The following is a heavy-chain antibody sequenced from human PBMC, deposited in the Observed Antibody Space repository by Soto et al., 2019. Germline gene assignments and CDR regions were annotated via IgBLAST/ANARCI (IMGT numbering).Heavy chain of an antibody. D-gene: IGHD1-7*01. CDR1: GFTFSSYG. V-gene: IGHV3-30*03. CDR2: ISYDGSNK. CDR3: AIETPTDGTTPAFHY. J-gene: IGHJ4*02. Sequence: QVQLVESGGGVVQPGRSLRLSCAASGFTFSSYGMHWVRQAPGKGLEWVAVISYDGSNKYYADSVKGRFTISRDNSKNTRYLQMNSLRAEDTAVYYCAIETPTDGTTPAFHYWGQGTLVTVSS.